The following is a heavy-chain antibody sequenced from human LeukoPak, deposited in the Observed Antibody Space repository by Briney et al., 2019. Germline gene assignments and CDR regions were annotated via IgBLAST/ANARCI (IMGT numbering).Heavy chain of an antibody. J-gene: IGHJ4*02. CDR3: ARRGGHYDSSGYEYRPRRTYYFDY. Sequence: PSETLSLTCAVYGGSFSGYYWSWIRQPPGKGLEWIGEINHSGSTNYNPSLKSRVTISVDTSKNQFSLKLSSVTAADTAVYYCARRGGHYDSSGYEYRPRRTYYFDYWGQGTLVTVSS. CDR2: INHSGST. V-gene: IGHV4-34*01. D-gene: IGHD3-22*01. CDR1: GGSFSGYY.